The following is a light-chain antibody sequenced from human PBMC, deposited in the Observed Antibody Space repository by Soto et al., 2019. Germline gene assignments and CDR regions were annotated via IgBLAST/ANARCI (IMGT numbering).Light chain of an antibody. CDR3: QQSFSAPRT. J-gene: IGKJ2*01. V-gene: IGKV1-39*01. CDR2: DVS. CDR1: QNIGRY. Sequence: DIQMTQSPSSLPASVGDRVTVTCRASQNIGRYLNWYKQKPGKAPKLLIYDVSTLQTGVPSRFSGAESGTDFNLTISGLQPEDFAPYYCQQSFSAPRTFGQGTKLEIQ.